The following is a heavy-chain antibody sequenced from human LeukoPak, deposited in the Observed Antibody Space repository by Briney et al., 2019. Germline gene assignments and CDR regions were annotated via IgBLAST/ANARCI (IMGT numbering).Heavy chain of an antibody. CDR2: IYYSGST. D-gene: IGHD1/OR15-1a*01. V-gene: IGHV4-59*08. CDR3: ARSIIGTRSKFDY. Sequence: KPSETLSLTCTVSGGSISSYYWSWIRQPPGKGLDLIGYIYYSGSTNYNPSLKSRVTISVDTSKNHFSLKLSSVTAADTAVYSCARSIIGTRSKFDYWGQGTLVTVSS. J-gene: IGHJ4*02. CDR1: GGSISSYY.